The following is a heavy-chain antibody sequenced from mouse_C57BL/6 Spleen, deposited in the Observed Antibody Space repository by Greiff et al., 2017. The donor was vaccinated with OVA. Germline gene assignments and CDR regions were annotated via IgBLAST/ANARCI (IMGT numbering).Heavy chain of an antibody. CDR3: ARHNGNYYAPYYAMDY. D-gene: IGHD2-1*01. Sequence: EVKVVESGGDLVKPGGSLKLSCAASGFTFSSYGMSWVRQTPDKRLEWVATISSGGSYTYYPDSVKGRFTISRDNAKNTLYLQMSSLKSEDTAMYYCARHNGNYYAPYYAMDYWGQGASVTVAS. CDR1: GFTFSSYG. V-gene: IGHV5-6*01. CDR2: ISSGGSYT. J-gene: IGHJ4*01.